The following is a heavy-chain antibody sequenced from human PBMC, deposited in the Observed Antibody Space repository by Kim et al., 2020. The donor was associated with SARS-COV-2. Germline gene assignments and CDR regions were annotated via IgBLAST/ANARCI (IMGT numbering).Heavy chain of an antibody. CDR2: ISSSGSTI. V-gene: IGHV3-48*03. J-gene: IGHJ6*02. CDR3: AAAPGSGSYYAVYLHYGMDV. Sequence: GGSLRLSCAASGFTFSSYEMNWVRQAPGKGLEWVSYISSSGSTIYYADSVKGRFTISRDNATNSLYLQMNSLRAEDTAVYYCAAAPGSGSYYAVYLHYGMDVWGQGTTVTVSS. CDR1: GFTFSSYE. D-gene: IGHD3-10*01.